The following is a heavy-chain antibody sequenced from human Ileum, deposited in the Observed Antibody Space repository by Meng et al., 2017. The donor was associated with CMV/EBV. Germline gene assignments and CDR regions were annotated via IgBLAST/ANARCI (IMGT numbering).Heavy chain of an antibody. CDR2: IYDSGST. CDR1: GGSFSSSKW. CDR3: ARNGYYSLDY. Sequence: LTCAVSGGSFSSSKWWSWVRQPPEKGLEWIGQIYDSGSTTYNPSLKSRVTISLDESKNEFSLKLNSVTAADTAAYYCARNGYYSLDYWSQGALVTVSS. V-gene: IGHV4-4*02. J-gene: IGHJ4*02. D-gene: IGHD3-22*01.